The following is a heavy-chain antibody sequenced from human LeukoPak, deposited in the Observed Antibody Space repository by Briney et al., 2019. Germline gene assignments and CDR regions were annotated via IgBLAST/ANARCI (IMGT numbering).Heavy chain of an antibody. CDR2: ISWNSGSI. CDR1: GFTFDDYA. D-gene: IGHD5-12*01. CDR3: AKDSRIVATILDY. J-gene: IGHJ4*02. V-gene: IGHV3-9*01. Sequence: GGSLRLSCAASGFTFDDYAMHWVRQAPGKGLEWVSGISWNSGSIGYADSVKGRFTISRDNAKNSLYLQMNSLRAEDTALYYCAKDSRIVATILDYWGQGTLVTVSS.